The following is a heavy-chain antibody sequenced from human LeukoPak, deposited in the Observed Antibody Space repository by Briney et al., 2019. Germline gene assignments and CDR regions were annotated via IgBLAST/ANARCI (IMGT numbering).Heavy chain of an antibody. CDR3: AIAFRSARPRNEFYP. CDR2: INHSGST. Sequence: SETLSLTCAVYGGSFSGYYWSWIRQPPGKGLEWIGEINHSGSTNYNPSLKSRVTISVDTSKNQFSLKLSSVTAADTAVYFCAIAFRSARPRNEFYPGGQGTRVIVS. V-gene: IGHV4-34*01. J-gene: IGHJ5*02. D-gene: IGHD6-6*01. CDR1: GGSFSGYY.